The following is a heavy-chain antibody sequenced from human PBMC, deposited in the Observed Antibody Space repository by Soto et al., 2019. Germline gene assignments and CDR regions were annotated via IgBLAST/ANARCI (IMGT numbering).Heavy chain of an antibody. CDR1: GFTFSSYG. CDR2: IWYDGSNK. J-gene: IGHJ6*02. D-gene: IGHD6-19*01. Sequence: GGSLRLSCAASGFTFSSYGMHWVRQAPGKGLEWVAVIWYDGSNKYYADSVKGRFTISRDNSKNTLYLQMNSLRAEDTAVYYCARQPGYSSGPKYGMDVWGQGTTVTVSS. CDR3: ARQPGYSSGPKYGMDV. V-gene: IGHV3-33*01.